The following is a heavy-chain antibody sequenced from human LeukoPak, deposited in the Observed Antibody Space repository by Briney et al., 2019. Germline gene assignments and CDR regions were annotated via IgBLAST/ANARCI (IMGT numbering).Heavy chain of an antibody. CDR2: INNDGVST. CDR3: AKATMAGRGAFDI. J-gene: IGHJ3*02. V-gene: IGHV3-74*01. Sequence: GGSLRLSCATSGFTLSSYWMHWVRQVPGKGLEWLSRINNDGVSTSYADSVKGRFTISRDNAKNTLYLRMNSLRAEDTAIYYCAKATMAGRGAFDIWGQGTMVTVSS. CDR1: GFTLSSYW. D-gene: IGHD6-19*01.